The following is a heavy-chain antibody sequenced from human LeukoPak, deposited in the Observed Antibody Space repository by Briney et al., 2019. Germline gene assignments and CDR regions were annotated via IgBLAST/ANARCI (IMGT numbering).Heavy chain of an antibody. Sequence: PGGSLRLSCAASGFTFSSYGMHWVRQAPGKGLEWVAFIRYDGSKKYYAESVKGRFTISRDNSKNTLYVQMNSLRAEDTAVYYCAKERYYFGSGSLAGFDFWGQGTLVTVSS. J-gene: IGHJ4*02. CDR3: AKERYYFGSGSLAGFDF. CDR2: IRYDGSKK. V-gene: IGHV3-30*02. CDR1: GFTFSSYG. D-gene: IGHD3-10*01.